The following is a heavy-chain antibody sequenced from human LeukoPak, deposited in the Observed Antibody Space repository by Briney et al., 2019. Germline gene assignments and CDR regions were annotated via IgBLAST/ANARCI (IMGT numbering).Heavy chain of an antibody. Sequence: SQTLSLTCTVSGGSISSGGYYWSWIRQPPGKGLEWVGSIYYNGGTHNNPSLKSRVTISVDTSKSQFSLKLSSVTAADTAVYYCARLSAYNFPDYWGQGTLVTVSS. J-gene: IGHJ4*02. D-gene: IGHD5-24*01. CDR1: GGSISSGGYY. CDR2: IYYNGGT. CDR3: ARLSAYNFPDY. V-gene: IGHV4-39*01.